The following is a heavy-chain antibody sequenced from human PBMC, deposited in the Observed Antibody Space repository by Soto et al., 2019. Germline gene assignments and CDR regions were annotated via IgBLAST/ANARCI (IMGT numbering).Heavy chain of an antibody. Sequence: ASLKVSCKASGYTFTSYYMHWVRQAPGQGLEWMGIINPSRITTTYAQKFQGRVTMTRDTSTSTVYMELSSLRSEDTAVYYCAREELRLAAGNSFDYWGQGTLVTVSS. J-gene: IGHJ4*02. V-gene: IGHV1-46*01. CDR2: INPSRITT. CDR1: GYTFTSYY. D-gene: IGHD6-13*01. CDR3: AREELRLAAGNSFDY.